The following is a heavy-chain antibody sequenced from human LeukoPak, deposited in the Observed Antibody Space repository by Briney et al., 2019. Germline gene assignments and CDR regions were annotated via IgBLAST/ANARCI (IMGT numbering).Heavy chain of an antibody. Sequence: SETLSLTCTVSGASINNSTYYWGWIRQPPGKGLEWIRTISDSGNTYFNPSLRSRVTISVDASKNQFSLKVTSVTAADTAVYYCARQGDGGRAYNHWGQGTLVTVSS. D-gene: IGHD4-23*01. CDR2: ISDSGNT. CDR1: GASINNSTYY. V-gene: IGHV4-39*01. J-gene: IGHJ5*02. CDR3: ARQGDGGRAYNH.